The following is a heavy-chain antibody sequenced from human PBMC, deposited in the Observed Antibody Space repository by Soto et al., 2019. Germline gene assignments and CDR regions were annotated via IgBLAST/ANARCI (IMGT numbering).Heavy chain of an antibody. V-gene: IGHV3-33*08. CDR2: ISNDENIK. Sequence: GGSLRLSCGAPGVTFKDYGMHWVRQAPGKGLEWVAVISNDENIKQYADSVRGRFAISRDNSKDTLYLQMTSLRAEDTAIYYCARGLRSVLDYWGQGTLVTVSS. CDR3: ARGLRSVLDY. CDR1: GVTFKDYG. D-gene: IGHD6-6*01. J-gene: IGHJ4*02.